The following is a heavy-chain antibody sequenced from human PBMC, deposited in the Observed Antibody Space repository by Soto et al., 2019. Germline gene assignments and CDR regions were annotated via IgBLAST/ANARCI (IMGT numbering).Heavy chain of an antibody. V-gene: IGHV3-48*03. J-gene: IGHJ6*02. CDR1: GLPFRHYE. CDR3: AREPQREAKYGEFEYGLDG. D-gene: IGHD4-17*01. CDR2: ISGSGRTK. Sequence: PGGSLRLACAAAGLPFRHYELHWVRQDRGKGLEWVSYISGSGRTKSYADSVRGRFTISRDNAKNSLYLQMNSLRVEDTAVYFCAREPQREAKYGEFEYGLDGWGQGTTVTFSS.